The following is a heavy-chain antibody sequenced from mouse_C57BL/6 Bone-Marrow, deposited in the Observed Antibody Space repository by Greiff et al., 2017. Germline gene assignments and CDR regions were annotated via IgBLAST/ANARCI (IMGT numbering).Heavy chain of an antibody. J-gene: IGHJ2*01. V-gene: IGHV1-64*01. CDR1: GYTFTSYW. CDR3: ARERYYYGSSSYYFDY. D-gene: IGHD1-1*01. Sequence: QVHVKQPGAELVKPGASVKLSCKASGYTFTSYWMHWVKQRPGQGLEWIGMIHPNSGSTNYNEKFKSKATLTVDKSSSTAYMQLSSLTSEDSAVYYCARERYYYGSSSYYFDYWGQGTTLTVSS. CDR2: IHPNSGST.